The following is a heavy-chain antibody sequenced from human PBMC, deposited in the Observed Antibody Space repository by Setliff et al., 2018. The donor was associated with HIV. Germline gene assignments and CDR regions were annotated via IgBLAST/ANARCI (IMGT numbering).Heavy chain of an antibody. CDR2: IYHGGTT. J-gene: IGHJ3*02. Sequence: SETLSLTCAVSGYSISSGHYWAWIRQPPGKGLEWIGSIYHGGTTYYNPSLKSRSTISEDTSKNQFSLSLSSVTAADTAVYYCVRDPPLTPTDADHPFDIWGQGTMVTVSS. CDR3: VRDPPLTPTDADHPFDI. D-gene: IGHD2-21*02. CDR1: GYSISSGHY. V-gene: IGHV4-38-2*02.